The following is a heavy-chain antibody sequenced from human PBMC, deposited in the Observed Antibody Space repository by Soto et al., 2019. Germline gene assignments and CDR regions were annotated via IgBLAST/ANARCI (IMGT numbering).Heavy chain of an antibody. D-gene: IGHD3-10*01. CDR2: IIPILGIA. J-gene: IGHJ6*02. Sequence: QVQLVQSGAEVKKPGSSVKVSCKASGGTFSSYTISWVRQAPGQGLEWMGRIIPILGIANYAQKFQGRVTITADKSTSTAYMELSSLRSEDTAVYYCARFGDYYGSGSEGGDYYYYGMDVWGQGTTVTVSS. V-gene: IGHV1-69*02. CDR1: GGTFSSYT. CDR3: ARFGDYYGSGSEGGDYYYYGMDV.